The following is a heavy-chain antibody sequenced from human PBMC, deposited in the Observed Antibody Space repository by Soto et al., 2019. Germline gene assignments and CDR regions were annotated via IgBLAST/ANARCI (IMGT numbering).Heavy chain of an antibody. CDR2: ISGDSGNT. J-gene: IGHJ6*02. V-gene: IGHV1-18*04. D-gene: IGHD6-13*01. Sequence: QVHLVQSGAELKKPGASVRVSCQASGYTFTNYGISWVRQAPGQGLEWMGWISGDSGNTNYAQKLQGKVTMTTDTSTSTAYMELSRLRSDDTAVYYCEGDRSNSWQGDDAMDDWGQGTTVTVS. CDR1: GYTFTNYG. CDR3: EGDRSNSWQGDDAMDD.